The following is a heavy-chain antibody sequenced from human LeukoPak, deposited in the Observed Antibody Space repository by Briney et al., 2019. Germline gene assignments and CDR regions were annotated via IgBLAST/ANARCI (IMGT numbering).Heavy chain of an antibody. CDR1: GGSISSSSYY. V-gene: IGHV4-39*01. D-gene: IGHD3-10*01. CDR3: ARPHYYGSGSYYMEAMYYFDY. CDR2: IYYSGST. J-gene: IGHJ4*02. Sequence: SETLSLTCTVSGGSISSSSYYWGWIRQPPGKGLEWIGSIYYSGSTYYNPSLKSRVTISVDTSKNQFSLKLSSVTAADTAVYYCARPHYYGSGSYYMEAMYYFDYWGRGTLVTVSS.